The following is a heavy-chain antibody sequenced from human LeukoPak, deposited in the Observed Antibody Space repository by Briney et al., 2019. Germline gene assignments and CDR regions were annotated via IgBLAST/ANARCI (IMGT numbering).Heavy chain of an antibody. CDR3: ARIASGSYADC. J-gene: IGHJ4*02. V-gene: IGHV3-66*01. Sequence: GGSLRLSCAASGFTVATNYMSWVRQAPGKGLEWVSVLYSGGVTYYPDSVKGRFTISRDNSKNTLYLQMNSLRAEDTAVYYCARIASGSYADCWGQGTLVTVSS. CDR1: GFTVATNY. D-gene: IGHD1-26*01. CDR2: LYSGGVT.